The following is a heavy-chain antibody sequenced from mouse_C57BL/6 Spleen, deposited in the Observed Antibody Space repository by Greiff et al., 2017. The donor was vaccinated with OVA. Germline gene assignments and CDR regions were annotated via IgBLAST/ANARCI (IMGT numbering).Heavy chain of an antibody. CDR3: ARSLYDYAAMDY. D-gene: IGHD2-4*01. CDR1: GYTFTSYW. Sequence: QVQLQQPGTELVKPGASVKLSCKASGYTFTSYWMHWVKQRPGQGLEWIGNINPSNGGTNYNEKFKSKATMTVDKSSSTAYMQLSSLTSEDSAVYYCARSLYDYAAMDYWGQGTTVTVSS. V-gene: IGHV1-53*01. CDR2: INPSNGGT. J-gene: IGHJ4*01.